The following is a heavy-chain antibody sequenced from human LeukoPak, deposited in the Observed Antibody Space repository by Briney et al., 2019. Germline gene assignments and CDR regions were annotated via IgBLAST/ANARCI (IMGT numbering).Heavy chain of an antibody. J-gene: IGHJ4*02. Sequence: ASETLSLTCTVSGGSISSGDYYWSWIRQPPGKGLEWIGYIYYSGSTYYNPSLKSRVTISVDTSKNQFSLKLSSVTAADTAVYYCAREGGDYVSDYWGQGTLVTVSS. CDR3: AREGGDYVSDY. V-gene: IGHV4-30-4*01. CDR2: IYYSGST. CDR1: GGSISSGDYY. D-gene: IGHD4-17*01.